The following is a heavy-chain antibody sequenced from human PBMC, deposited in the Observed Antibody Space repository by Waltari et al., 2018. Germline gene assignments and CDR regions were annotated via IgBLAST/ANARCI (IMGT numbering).Heavy chain of an antibody. Sequence: QVHLVQSGYELKKPGSSVMISCKASGYSFNTYAMNWVRQAPGQGLEWMGWIHTCAGIQTYARDFMGRIVISLDISASTAYLEISGLQAEDTAVYYCARGLRSTESLDYLGRGTLVTVSS. CDR2: IHTCAGIQ. J-gene: IGHJ4*02. V-gene: IGHV7-4-1*02. D-gene: IGHD4-17*01. CDR3: ARGLRSTESLDY. CDR1: GYSFNTYA.